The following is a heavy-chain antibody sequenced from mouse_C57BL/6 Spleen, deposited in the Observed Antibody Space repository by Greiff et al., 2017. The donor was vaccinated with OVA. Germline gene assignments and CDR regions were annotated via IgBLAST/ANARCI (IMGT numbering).Heavy chain of an antibody. CDR1: GYAFSSSW. D-gene: IGHD2-3*01. CDR3: ATNGYYVALDY. V-gene: IGHV1-82*01. J-gene: IGHJ4*01. CDR2: IYPGDGDT. Sequence: QVQLQQSGPELVKPGASVKLSCKASGYAFSSSWMNWVKQRPGKGLEWIGRIYPGDGDTNYTGKFKGKATLTADKSSSTAYMQLSALKSEDCEVYFCATNGYYVALDYWGQGTTVTVSS.